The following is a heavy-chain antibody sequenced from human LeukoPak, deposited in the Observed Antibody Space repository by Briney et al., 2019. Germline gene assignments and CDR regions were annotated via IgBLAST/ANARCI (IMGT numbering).Heavy chain of an antibody. J-gene: IGHJ1*01. Sequence: GGSLRLSCAASVFTFSTYSMTWVRQAPGKGLEWVSGISGGGSYTYYADSVKGRFTISRDNSKNTLYLQMNSLRAEDTAVYYCARKIAVAGSRGFPEYFQHWGQGTLVTVSS. CDR3: ARKIAVAGSRGFPEYFQH. CDR2: ISGGGSYT. CDR1: VFTFSTYS. D-gene: IGHD6-19*01. V-gene: IGHV3-23*01.